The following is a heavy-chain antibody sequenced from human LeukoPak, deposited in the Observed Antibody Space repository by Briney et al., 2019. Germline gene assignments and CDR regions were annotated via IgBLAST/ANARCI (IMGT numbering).Heavy chain of an antibody. Sequence: KASQTLSLTCTVSGGSISSGGYYWSWIRQHPGKGLEWIGYIYYSGSTYYNPSLKSRVTISVDTSKNQFSLKLSSVTAADTAVYYCARERVVTPMGYYYGMDVWGQGTTVTVSS. V-gene: IGHV4-31*03. D-gene: IGHD4-23*01. J-gene: IGHJ6*02. CDR1: GGSISSGGYY. CDR2: IYYSGST. CDR3: ARERVVTPMGYYYGMDV.